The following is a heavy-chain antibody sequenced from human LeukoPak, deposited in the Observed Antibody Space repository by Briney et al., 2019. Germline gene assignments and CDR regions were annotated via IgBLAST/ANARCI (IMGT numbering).Heavy chain of an antibody. J-gene: IGHJ4*02. D-gene: IGHD5-18*01. CDR3: AQIYTYGSSQFDY. CDR1: GFTFSNYE. V-gene: IGHV3-48*03. Sequence: PGGSLRLSCAASGFTFSNYEMNWVRQAPGKGLEWVSYISSSGSTIYYADSVKGRFTISRDNAKNSLYLQMNSLRAEDTAVYYCAQIYTYGSSQFDYWGQGTLFTVSS. CDR2: ISSSGSTI.